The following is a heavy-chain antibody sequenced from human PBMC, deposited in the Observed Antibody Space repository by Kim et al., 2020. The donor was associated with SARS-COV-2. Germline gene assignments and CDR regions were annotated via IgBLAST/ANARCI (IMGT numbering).Heavy chain of an antibody. D-gene: IGHD3-3*01. CDR1: GFTFSSYS. CDR2: ISSSSSYI. J-gene: IGHJ4*02. V-gene: IGHV3-21*01. CDR3: ARTVLINYDFWSGYYNDPGY. Sequence: GGSLRLSCAASGFTFSSYSMNWVRQAPGKGLEWVSSISSSSSYIYYADSVKGRFTIFRDNAKNSLFLQMNSLRAEDTAVYYCARTVLINYDFWSGYYNDPGYWGQRTLVTVSS.